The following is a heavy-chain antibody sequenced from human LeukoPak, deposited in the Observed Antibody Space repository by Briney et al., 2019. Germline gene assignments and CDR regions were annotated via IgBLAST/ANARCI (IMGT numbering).Heavy chain of an antibody. Sequence: SETLSHTCTVSGGSISSYYWSWIRQPAGQGLEWIGRIYTSGSTNYNPSLKSQVTMSVDTPKNQFSLKLSSVTAADTAVYYCARSTFDAFDIWGQGTMVTVSS. J-gene: IGHJ3*02. V-gene: IGHV4-4*07. CDR1: GGSISSYY. CDR3: ARSTFDAFDI. CDR2: IYTSGST.